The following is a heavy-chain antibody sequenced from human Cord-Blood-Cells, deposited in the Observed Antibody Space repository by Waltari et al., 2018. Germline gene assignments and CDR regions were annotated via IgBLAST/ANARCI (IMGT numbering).Heavy chain of an antibody. D-gene: IGHD6-6*01. CDR2: IISSISYI. V-gene: IGHV3-21*01. J-gene: IGHJ4*02. CDR1: GFTFSSYS. Sequence: EVQLVESGGGLVKPGGSLRLSCAASGFTFSSYSMNWVRQAPGKGLEWFSSIISSISYIYYADSVKGRFTISRDNAKNSLYLQMNSLRAEDTAVYYCARHPEALYYFDYWGQGTLVTVSS. CDR3: ARHPEALYYFDY.